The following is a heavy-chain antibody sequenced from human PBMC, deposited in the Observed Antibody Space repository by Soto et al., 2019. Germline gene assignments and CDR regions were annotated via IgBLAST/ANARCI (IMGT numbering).Heavy chain of an antibody. D-gene: IGHD2-2*01. V-gene: IGHV1-69*13. Sequence: ASVKVSCKASGGTFSSYAISWVRQAPGQGLEWMGGIIPIFGTANYAQKFQGRVTITADESTSTAYMELSSLRSEDTAVYYFSRFRYCSSTSCYGRWFDPWGQGTLVTVSS. J-gene: IGHJ5*02. CDR2: IIPIFGTA. CDR1: GGTFSSYA. CDR3: SRFRYCSSTSCYGRWFDP.